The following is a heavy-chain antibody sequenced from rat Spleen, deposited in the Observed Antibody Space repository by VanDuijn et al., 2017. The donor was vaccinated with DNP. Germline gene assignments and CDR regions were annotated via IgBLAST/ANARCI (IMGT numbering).Heavy chain of an antibody. D-gene: IGHD1-11*01. V-gene: IGHV5-17*01. CDR1: GFTFSDYA. J-gene: IGHJ4*01. CDR2: ISTSGGST. Sequence: EVQLVESGGVLVQPGRSLQISCAASGFTFSDYAMAWVRQAPKKGLEWVATISTSGGSTYYRDSVKGRFTISRDNAKSTLYLQMDSLRSEETATYYCARQRGGAMDAWGQGTSVTVSS. CDR3: ARQRGGAMDA.